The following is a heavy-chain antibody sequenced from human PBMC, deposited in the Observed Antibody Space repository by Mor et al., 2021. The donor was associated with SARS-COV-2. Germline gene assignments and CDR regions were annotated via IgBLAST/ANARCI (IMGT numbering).Heavy chain of an antibody. CDR2: SYDGSNK. D-gene: IGHD2-21*02. CDR3: AIQTVAACGDLGFDP. Sequence: SYDGSNKYHAESVKGRFTISRDNSNNTLFLQMNSLRPEDTAVYYCAIQTVAACGDLGFDPWGQGT. V-gene: IGHV3-30*01. J-gene: IGHJ5*02.